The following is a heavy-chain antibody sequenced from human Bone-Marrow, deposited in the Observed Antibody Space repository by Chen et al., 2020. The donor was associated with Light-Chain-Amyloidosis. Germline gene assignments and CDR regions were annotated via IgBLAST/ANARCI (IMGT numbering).Heavy chain of an antibody. J-gene: IGHJ6*02. Sequence: GGXVXPGXXLXLXCLXSGFSFSRHAMHWVRQAPGKGLEWLAVIWDDGSEQXYADAVQGRXXXXXXXXXXXXXLXXXXXXXXXXXXXXCARDADPSGDDYFYGMDVWGQGTTVTVSS. CDR3: ARDADPSGDDYFYGMDV. V-gene: IGHV3-33*01. CDR1: GFSFSRHA. CDR2: IWDDGSEQ. D-gene: IGHD3-10*01.